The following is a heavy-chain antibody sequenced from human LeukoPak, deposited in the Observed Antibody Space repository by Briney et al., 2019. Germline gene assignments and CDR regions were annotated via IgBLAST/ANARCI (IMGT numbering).Heavy chain of an antibody. CDR1: GYTFTSYG. V-gene: IGHV1-2*02. J-gene: IGHJ4*02. Sequence: GASVKVSRKASGYTFTSYGISWVRQAPGQGLEWMGWINPNSGGTNYAQKFQGRVTMTRDTSISTAYMELSRLRSDDTAVYYCARGCSGSCAVDYWGQGTLVTVSS. CDR2: INPNSGGT. D-gene: IGHD1-26*01. CDR3: ARGCSGSCAVDY.